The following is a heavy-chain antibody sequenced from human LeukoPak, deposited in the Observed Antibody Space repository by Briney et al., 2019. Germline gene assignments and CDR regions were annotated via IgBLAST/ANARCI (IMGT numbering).Heavy chain of an antibody. CDR1: GFTFSGYA. CDR3: AKDSVATGHYYYMDV. CDR2: ITGSGGTT. Sequence: PGGSLRLSCAAAGFTFSGYAMSWVRQPPGKGLEWVSTITGSGGTTYYADSVKGRFTISRDNSKNTLSLQMHSLRAEDTATYYCAKDSVATGHYYYMDVWAKGTTVTVSS. V-gene: IGHV3-23*01. J-gene: IGHJ6*03. D-gene: IGHD5-12*01.